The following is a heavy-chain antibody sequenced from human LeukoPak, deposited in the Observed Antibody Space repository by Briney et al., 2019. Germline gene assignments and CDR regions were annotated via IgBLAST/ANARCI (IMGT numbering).Heavy chain of an antibody. CDR1: GFTFTTYS. V-gene: IGHV3-21*01. CDR2: ISSGSSAI. Sequence: GGSLRLSCEASGFTFTTYSMTWVRRAPGKGLQWVSIISSGSSAIFSADALKGRFTISRDDAKNLLYLDMNSLRAEDTAVYYCARGHTAVTRHFDFWGQGTLVTVSS. J-gene: IGHJ4*02. CDR3: ARGHTAVTRHFDF. D-gene: IGHD4-17*01.